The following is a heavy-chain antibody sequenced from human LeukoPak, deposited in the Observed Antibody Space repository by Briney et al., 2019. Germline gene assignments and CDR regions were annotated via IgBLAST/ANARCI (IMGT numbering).Heavy chain of an antibody. D-gene: IGHD2-15*01. CDR1: GFTFSSYS. J-gene: IGHJ4*02. Sequence: GGSLRLSCAASGFTFSSYSMNWVRQAPGKGLEWVSYISSSSSTIYYADSVKGRFTISRDNAKNSLYLQMNSLRAEDTAVYYRARDRVKGLLTDWGQGTLVTVSS. V-gene: IGHV3-48*01. CDR2: ISSSSSTI. CDR3: ARDRVKGLLTD.